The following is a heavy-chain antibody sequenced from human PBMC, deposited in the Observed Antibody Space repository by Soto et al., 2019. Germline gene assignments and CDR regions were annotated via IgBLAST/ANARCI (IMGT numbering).Heavy chain of an antibody. CDR3: ARIPGGRSGFDY. V-gene: IGHV1-46*01. CDR2: INPSGGST. D-gene: IGHD3-16*01. Sequence: ALVKVSCKASGYTFTSYYMHWVRQAPGQGLEWMGIINPSGGSTSYAQKFQGRVTMTRDTSTSTVCMELSSLRSEDTAVYYCARIPGGRSGFDYWGQGTLVTVSS. CDR1: GYTFTSYY. J-gene: IGHJ4*02.